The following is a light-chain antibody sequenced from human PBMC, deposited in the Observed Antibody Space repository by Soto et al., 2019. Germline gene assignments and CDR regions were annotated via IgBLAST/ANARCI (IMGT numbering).Light chain of an antibody. CDR2: AAS. CDR3: QQSFSAPWT. Sequence: DFQMTQSPSSLSASVGDRVTITCRASQHIARYLNWYQQKPGKAPKFLIYAASTLQSGVPSRFSGSGSGTEFTLTIDSLQPEDYATYFCQQSFSAPWTFGQGAKVEVK. J-gene: IGKJ1*01. CDR1: QHIARY. V-gene: IGKV1-39*01.